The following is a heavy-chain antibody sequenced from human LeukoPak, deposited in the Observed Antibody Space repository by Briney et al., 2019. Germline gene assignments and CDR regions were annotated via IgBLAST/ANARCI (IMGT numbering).Heavy chain of an antibody. Sequence: TGGSLRLSCEAAVFFFSNYGMNWVRPTPGKALGWVSAIGGIGDRTYYADSVKGRFTISRDNSKNTMYLQMTSLRVEDTAVYYCAKNGDRGAYCSGGSCYPYYYYYMDVWGKGTTVTISS. CDR1: VFFFSNYG. CDR2: IGGIGDRT. D-gene: IGHD2-15*01. CDR3: AKNGDRGAYCSGGSCYPYYYYYMDV. V-gene: IGHV3-23*01. J-gene: IGHJ6*03.